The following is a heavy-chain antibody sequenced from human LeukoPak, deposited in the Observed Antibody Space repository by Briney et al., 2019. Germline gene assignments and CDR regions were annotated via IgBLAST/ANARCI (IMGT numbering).Heavy chain of an antibody. CDR3: ARIPGRYSYFDY. J-gene: IGHJ4*02. D-gene: IGHD1-26*01. Sequence: SETLSLTCTVSGGSISSYYWSWIRQPPGKGLEWIGYLYYSGSTNHNPSLKSRVTISVDTSKNQFSLKLSSVTAADTAVYYCARIPGRYSYFDYWGQGTLVTVSS. V-gene: IGHV4-59*08. CDR2: LYYSGST. CDR1: GGSISSYY.